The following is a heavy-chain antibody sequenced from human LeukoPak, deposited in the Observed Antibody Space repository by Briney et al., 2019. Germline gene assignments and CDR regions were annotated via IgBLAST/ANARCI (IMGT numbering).Heavy chain of an antibody. J-gene: IGHJ4*02. CDR1: GFTFSDHY. CDR3: TRGTGD. Sequence: GGSLRLSCAASGFTFSDHYMDWVRQAPGKGLEWVGRIRNKANSYTTEYAASVKGRFTISRDDSKNSLFLQMNSPKTEDTAVYYCTRGTGDWGQGTLVTVSS. D-gene: IGHD2-8*02. V-gene: IGHV3-72*01. CDR2: IRNKANSYTT.